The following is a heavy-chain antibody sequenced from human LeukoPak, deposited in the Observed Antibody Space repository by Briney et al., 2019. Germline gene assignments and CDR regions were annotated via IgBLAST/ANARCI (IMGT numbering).Heavy chain of an antibody. V-gene: IGHV3-74*01. CDR3: ARAGFSDFWSGTLDY. Sequence: PGGSLRLSCSASGFTFSSYAMHWVRQAPGKGLVWVSRINSDGSSTSYADSVKGRFTISRDNAKNTLYLQMNSLRAEDTAVYYCARAGFSDFWSGTLDYWGQGTLVTVSS. CDR2: INSDGSST. CDR1: GFTFSSYA. D-gene: IGHD3-3*01. J-gene: IGHJ4*02.